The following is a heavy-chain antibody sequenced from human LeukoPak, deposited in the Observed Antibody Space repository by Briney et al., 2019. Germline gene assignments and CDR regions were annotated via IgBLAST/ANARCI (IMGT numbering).Heavy chain of an antibody. J-gene: IGHJ4*02. CDR2: IYHTGST. CDR3: ARRRGDY. V-gene: IGHV4-59*01. CDR1: GGSIRSFF. Sequence: ASETLSLTCTVSGGSIRSFFWSWLRQPPGKPLEWLGHIYHTGSTNYNPSLKSRVTISVDTSKNQFSLKLSSVTAADTAVYYCARRRGDYWGQGTLVTVSS.